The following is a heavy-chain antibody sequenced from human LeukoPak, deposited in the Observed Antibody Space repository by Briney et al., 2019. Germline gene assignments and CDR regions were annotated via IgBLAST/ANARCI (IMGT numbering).Heavy chain of an antibody. J-gene: IGHJ4*02. CDR1: GGSFSGYY. V-gene: IGHV4-34*01. CDR2: INHSGST. D-gene: IGHD2-21*01. Sequence: SETLSLTCAVYGGSFSGYYWSWIRQPPGKGLEWIGEINHSGSTNYNPSLKSRVTISVDTSKNQFSLKLNSLTAADTAVYYCAREIATPGGGYFDYWGQGTLVTVSS. CDR3: AREIATPGGGYFDY.